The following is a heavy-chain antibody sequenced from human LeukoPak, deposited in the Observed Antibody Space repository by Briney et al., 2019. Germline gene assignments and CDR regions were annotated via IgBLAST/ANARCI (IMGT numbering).Heavy chain of an antibody. CDR1: GFTFSTYG. CDR3: AKWWRQQTIFDY. V-gene: IGHV3-23*01. CDR2: IRDSASTT. J-gene: IGHJ4*02. D-gene: IGHD2-15*01. Sequence: GGSLRLSCVASGFTFSTYGMSWVRQAPGKGLEWVPSIRDSASTTEYADSVKGRFTISRDNSNNMLYLQMNSLRAEDTALYYCAKWWRQQTIFDYWGQGTLVTVSS.